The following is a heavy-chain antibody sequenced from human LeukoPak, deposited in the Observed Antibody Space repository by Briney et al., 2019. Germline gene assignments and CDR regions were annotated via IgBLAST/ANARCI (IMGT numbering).Heavy chain of an antibody. J-gene: IGHJ3*02. V-gene: IGHV1-2*06. CDR3: ARPESYYGSVHAFDI. Sequence: ASVKVSCKASGYTFTGYYMHWVRQAPGQGLEWMGRINPNSGGTNCAQKFQGRVTMTRDTSISTAYMELSRLRSDDTAVYYCARPESYYGSVHAFDIWGQGTMVTVSS. D-gene: IGHD3-10*01. CDR2: INPNSGGT. CDR1: GYTFTGYY.